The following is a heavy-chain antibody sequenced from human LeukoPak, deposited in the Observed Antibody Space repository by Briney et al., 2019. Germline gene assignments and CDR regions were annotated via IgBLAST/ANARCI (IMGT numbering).Heavy chain of an antibody. Sequence: GGSLRLSCAASGFSFSTYAMSCVRQAPGKGLEWVSAIIDSVGSTHHADSVKGGCTISRDNSKNTLFLQMTSLRVEDTAVYYCAKGGGSSRTYYFDYWGQGTLVTVSS. CDR1: GFSFSTYA. CDR3: AKGGGSSRTYYFDY. V-gene: IGHV3-23*01. J-gene: IGHJ4*02. CDR2: IIDSVGST. D-gene: IGHD6-6*01.